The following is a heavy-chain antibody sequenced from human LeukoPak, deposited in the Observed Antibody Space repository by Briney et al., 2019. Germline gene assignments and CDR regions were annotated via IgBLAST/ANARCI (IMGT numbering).Heavy chain of an antibody. V-gene: IGHV3-30*18. Sequence: GGSLRLSCAASGFTLSSYGMHWVRQAPGKGLEGVAVISYDGSNKYYADSVKGRFTISRDNSKNTLYLQMNSLRAEDTAVYYCAKDLLPTKQRYGMDVWGQGTTVTVSS. CDR1: GFTLSSYG. J-gene: IGHJ6*02. CDR2: ISYDGSNK. D-gene: IGHD1/OR15-1a*01. CDR3: AKDLLPTKQRYGMDV.